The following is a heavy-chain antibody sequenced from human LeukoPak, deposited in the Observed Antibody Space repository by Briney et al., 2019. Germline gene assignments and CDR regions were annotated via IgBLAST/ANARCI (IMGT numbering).Heavy chain of an antibody. Sequence: GGSLRLSCAASGFTFNDYYMNWIRQAPGKGLEWVSYISSSGSSIHYADSVKGRFTISRDNAKNSLFLQMNSLRAEDTAVYYCVRASYYYDTGGSPRGWFDPWGQGTLVTVSS. J-gene: IGHJ5*02. CDR2: ISSSGSSI. CDR3: VRASYYYDTGGSPRGWFDP. V-gene: IGHV3-11*01. D-gene: IGHD3-22*01. CDR1: GFTFNDYY.